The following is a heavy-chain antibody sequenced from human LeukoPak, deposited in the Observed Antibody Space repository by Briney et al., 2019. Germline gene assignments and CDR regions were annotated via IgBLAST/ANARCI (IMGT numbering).Heavy chain of an antibody. V-gene: IGHV3-48*02. Sequence: PGGSLRLSCAASGFTFNSYGMNWVRQAPGKGLEWVSYIGGSSSTIYYADSVKGRFTISRDNAKNSLYLQMNSLRDEDTALYYCARANGVYWGQGTLVTVSS. D-gene: IGHD2-8*01. CDR1: GFTFNSYG. CDR3: ARANGVY. J-gene: IGHJ4*02. CDR2: IGGSSSTI.